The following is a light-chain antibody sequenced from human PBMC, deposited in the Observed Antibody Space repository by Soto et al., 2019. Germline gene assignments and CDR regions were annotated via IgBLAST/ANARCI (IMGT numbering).Light chain of an antibody. CDR3: HQSGDSPT. CDR1: QHIRTD. Sequence: EIVMTQSPVTLSLSPGEKATLSCRASQHIRTDLAWYQQRPGQAPRLLIYGASARATGIPARFSGSGSGTDITLTISRLEPEDFAVYYCHQSGDSPTFGQGTKVDIK. V-gene: IGKV3-15*01. J-gene: IGKJ1*01. CDR2: GAS.